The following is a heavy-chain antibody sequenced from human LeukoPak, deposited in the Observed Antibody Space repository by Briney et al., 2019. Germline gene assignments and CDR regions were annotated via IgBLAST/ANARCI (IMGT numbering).Heavy chain of an antibody. CDR2: MNPNSGNT. CDR3: ASPGPSSYGPFDY. V-gene: IGHV1-8*01. J-gene: IGHJ4*02. Sequence: ASVKVSCKASGYTFTSYDINWVRQATGQGLEWMGWMNPNSGNTGYAQKFQGRVTMTRNTSISTAYMELSSLRSEDTAVYYCASPGPSSYGPFDYWGQGTLVTVSS. D-gene: IGHD5-18*01. CDR1: GYTFTSYD.